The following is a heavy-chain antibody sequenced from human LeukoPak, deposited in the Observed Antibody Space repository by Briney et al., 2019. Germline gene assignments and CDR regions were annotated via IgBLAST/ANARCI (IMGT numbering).Heavy chain of an antibody. CDR2: MNPNSGNT. Sequence: ASVKVSCKASGYTFTSYDINWVRQATGQGLEWMGWMNPNSGNTGYAQKLQGRVTMTTDTSTSTAYMELRSLRSDDTAVYYCARDSLYSSSWLGYYYGMDVWGQGTTVTVSS. D-gene: IGHD6-13*01. CDR1: GYTFTSYD. V-gene: IGHV1-8*01. CDR3: ARDSLYSSSWLGYYYGMDV. J-gene: IGHJ6*02.